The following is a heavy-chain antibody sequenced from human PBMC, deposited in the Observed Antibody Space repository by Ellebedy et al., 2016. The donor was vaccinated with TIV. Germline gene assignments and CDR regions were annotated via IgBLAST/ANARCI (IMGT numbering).Heavy chain of an antibody. CDR2: IYYSGST. CDR3: AKDYYGSGSPSHWFDP. Sequence: GSLRLSCTVSGGSISSSSYYWGWIRQPPGKGLEWIGSIYYSGSTYYNPSLKSRVTISVDTSKNQFSLKLSSVTAADTAVYYCAKDYYGSGSPSHWFDPWGQGTLVTVSS. D-gene: IGHD3-10*01. CDR1: GGSISSSSYY. V-gene: IGHV4-39*01. J-gene: IGHJ5*02.